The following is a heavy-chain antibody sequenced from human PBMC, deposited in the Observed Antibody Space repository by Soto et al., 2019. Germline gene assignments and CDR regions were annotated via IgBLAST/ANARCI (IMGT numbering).Heavy chain of an antibody. J-gene: IGHJ6*02. CDR3: AGDVDTAMGYYYYGMDV. Sequence: PSETLSLTCTVSGGSISSYYWSWIRQPPGKGLEWIGYIYYSGSTNYNPSLKSRVTISVDTSKNQFSLKLSSVTAADTAVYYCAGDVDTAMGYYYYGMDVWGQGTTVTVSS. CDR1: GGSISSYY. V-gene: IGHV4-59*01. CDR2: IYYSGST. D-gene: IGHD5-18*01.